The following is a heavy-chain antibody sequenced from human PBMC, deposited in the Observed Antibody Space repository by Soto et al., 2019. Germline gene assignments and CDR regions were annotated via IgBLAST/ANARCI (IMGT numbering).Heavy chain of an antibody. D-gene: IGHD2-15*01. CDR2: IYYSGST. Sequence: PSETLSLTCTVSGAAISSGGYYSSFIRQHPGKGLEWIGYIYYSGSTYYNPSLKSTVTISVDTSKNQFYLTLILVIAAVTAVYYCAKDRLVVVAARDYYYYAMDVWGQGTTVTVSS. CDR1: GAAISSGGYY. J-gene: IGHJ6*02. V-gene: IGHV4-31*01. CDR3: AKDRLVVVAARDYYYYAMDV.